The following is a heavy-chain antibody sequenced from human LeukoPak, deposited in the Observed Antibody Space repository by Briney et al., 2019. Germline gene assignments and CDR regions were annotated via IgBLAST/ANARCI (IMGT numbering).Heavy chain of an antibody. J-gene: IGHJ4*02. V-gene: IGHV3-23*01. D-gene: IGHD4-11*01. CDR3: AKRGAVTTDYFAS. Sequence: TGGSLRLSCAASGFTFSSYAMSWVRQAPGKGLELVSTISGSGGSTYYADSVKGRFTISRDNSKNTLYLQMNSLRAEDTAVYYCAKRGAVTTDYFASWGQGTLVTVSS. CDR2: ISGSGGST. CDR1: GFTFSSYA.